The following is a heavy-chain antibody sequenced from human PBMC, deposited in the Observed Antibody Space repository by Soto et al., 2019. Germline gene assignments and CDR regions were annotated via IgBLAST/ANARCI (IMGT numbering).Heavy chain of an antibody. CDR2: LYNSGST. Sequence: SETLSLTCTVSGGSFSSSAYYWGWIRQPPGKGLEWIGSLYNSGSTYYNPSLKSRVTLSVDTSKNQFSLTLSSVTAADTAVYYCVRHSRYFDSNWFDPWGQGTLVAVSS. CDR1: GGSFSSSAYY. D-gene: IGHD3-9*01. J-gene: IGHJ5*02. V-gene: IGHV4-39*01. CDR3: VRHSRYFDSNWFDP.